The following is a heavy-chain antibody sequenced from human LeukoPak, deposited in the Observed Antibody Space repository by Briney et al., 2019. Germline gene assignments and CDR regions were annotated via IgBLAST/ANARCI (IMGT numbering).Heavy chain of an antibody. CDR3: TRGHYGP. CDR2: IKPKSAGGTT. V-gene: IGHV3-15*05. CDR1: GFTFSNDW. D-gene: IGHD3-10*01. Sequence: PGGSLRLSCATSGFTFSNDWMNWARQAPGKGLEWVGHIKPKSAGGTTDYVESVKGRFTISRDDSKSTLYLQMNSLKTEDTAVYSCTRGHYGPWGQGTLVTVSS. J-gene: IGHJ5*02.